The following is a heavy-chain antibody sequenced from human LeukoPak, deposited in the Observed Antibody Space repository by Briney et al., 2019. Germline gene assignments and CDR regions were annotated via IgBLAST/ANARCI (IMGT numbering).Heavy chain of an antibody. CDR2: IFYDGSS. Sequence: SETLSLTCIVSGGSISNSNYYWGWIRQPPGRGLEWIGSIFYDGSSDYNPSLKSRVTISVDTSKNKFSMKVNSVTAADTAVYFCARYYGSGRDGDYWGQGTLVTVSS. CDR3: ARYYGSGRDGDY. D-gene: IGHD3-10*01. J-gene: IGHJ4*02. CDR1: GGSISNSNYY. V-gene: IGHV4-39*01.